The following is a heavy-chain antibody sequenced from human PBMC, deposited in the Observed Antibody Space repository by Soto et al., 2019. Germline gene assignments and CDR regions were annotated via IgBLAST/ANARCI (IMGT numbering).Heavy chain of an antibody. CDR3: AIPNCSGGSCYFDY. D-gene: IGHD2-15*01. J-gene: IGHJ4*02. CDR2: ISGSGGST. V-gene: IGHV3-23*01. Sequence: GGSLRLSCAASGFTFSSYAMSWVRQAPGKGLEWVSAISGSGGSTYYADSVKGRFTISRDNSKNTLYLQMNSLRAEDTAGYYCAIPNCSGGSCYFDYWGQGTLVTVSS. CDR1: GFTFSSYA.